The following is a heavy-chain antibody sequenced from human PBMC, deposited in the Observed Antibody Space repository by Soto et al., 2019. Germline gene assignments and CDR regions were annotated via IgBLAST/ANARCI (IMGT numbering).Heavy chain of an antibody. J-gene: IGHJ5*02. CDR2: IYYSGST. CDR3: ARVATVVTPPWFDP. CDR1: GGSISSYY. D-gene: IGHD4-17*01. V-gene: IGHV4-59*01. Sequence: LSLTCTVSGGSISSYYWSWIRQPPGKGLEWIGYIYYSGSTNYNPSLKSRVTISVDTSKNQFSLKLSSVTAADTAVYYCARVATVVTPPWFDPWGQGTLVTVSS.